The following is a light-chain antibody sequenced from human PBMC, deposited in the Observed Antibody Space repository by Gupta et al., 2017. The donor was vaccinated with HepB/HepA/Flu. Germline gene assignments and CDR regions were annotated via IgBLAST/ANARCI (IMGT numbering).Light chain of an antibody. J-gene: IGLJ2*01. CDR2: SNN. V-gene: IGLV1-44*01. CDR1: SSNIRSNT. Sequence: QSVLTQPPSTSGTPGQRVTISCSGSSSNIRSNTVNWYQHLPGTAPKLLIYSNNQRSSGVPDRFSGSKSGTSASLAISGPQSEDEADYYCAAWDDSLNGPVFGGGTKLTVL. CDR3: AAWDDSLNGPV.